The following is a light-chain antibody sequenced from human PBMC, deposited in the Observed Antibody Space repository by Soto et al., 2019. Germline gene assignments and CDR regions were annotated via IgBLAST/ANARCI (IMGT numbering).Light chain of an antibody. CDR1: QDISTW. J-gene: IGKJ3*01. CDR3: QQTSSAPFT. CDR2: DAS. Sequence: DIHMTQYASSVSESGGVRDAITCRASQDISTWLAWYQQKPGKAPELLIYDASSLKSGVPSRFSGSGSGSEFTLTISSLQPDDFATYYFQQTSSAPFTFGPGTKVDIK. V-gene: IGKV1-12*01.